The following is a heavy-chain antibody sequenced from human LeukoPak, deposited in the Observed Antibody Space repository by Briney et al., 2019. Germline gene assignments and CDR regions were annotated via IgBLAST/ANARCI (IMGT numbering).Heavy chain of an antibody. V-gene: IGHV3-7*01. Sequence: GGSLRLSCAASGFTFSSYSMNWVRQAPGKGLEWVANIKQDGSEKYYVDSVKGRFTISRDNAKNSLYLQMNSLRAEDTAVYYCARDSSYYDFWSGYYHFDYWGQGTLVTVSS. CDR1: GFTFSSYS. CDR3: ARDSSYYDFWSGYYHFDY. CDR2: IKQDGSEK. J-gene: IGHJ4*02. D-gene: IGHD3-3*01.